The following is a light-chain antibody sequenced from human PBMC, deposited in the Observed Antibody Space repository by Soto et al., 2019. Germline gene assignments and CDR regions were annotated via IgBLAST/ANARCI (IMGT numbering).Light chain of an antibody. V-gene: IGKV1-12*01. CDR3: HQRYNWPRVT. CDR1: QGISSW. J-gene: IGKJ5*01. CDR2: AAS. Sequence: DIQMTQSPSSVSASVGDRVTITCRASQGISSWLAWYQQKPGKAPKLLIYAASSLQSGVPSRFSGSGSGTDFTLTISSLQPEDFAVYFCHQRYNWPRVTFGLGTRLEIK.